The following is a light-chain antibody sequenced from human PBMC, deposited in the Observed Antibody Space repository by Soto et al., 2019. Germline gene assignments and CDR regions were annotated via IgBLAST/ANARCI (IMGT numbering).Light chain of an antibody. Sequence: QSALTQPRSVSGSPGQSVTISCTGTSGDVGYYNYVSWYQQHPGKAPKVMIYDVTERPSGVPDRFSGSKSGNTASLTISGLQAEDEADYYCCSYAGTPRYVLGTGTKLPVL. V-gene: IGLV2-11*01. CDR1: SGDVGYYNY. CDR2: DVT. J-gene: IGLJ1*01. CDR3: CSYAGTPRYV.